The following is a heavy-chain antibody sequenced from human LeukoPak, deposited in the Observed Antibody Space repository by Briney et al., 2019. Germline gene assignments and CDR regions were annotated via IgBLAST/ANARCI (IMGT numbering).Heavy chain of an antibody. CDR1: GYTFTSYD. J-gene: IGHJ4*02. V-gene: IGHV1-69*13. Sequence: PGASVKVSCKASGYTFTSYDINWVRQAPGQGLEWMGGIIPIFGTANYAQKFQGRVTITADESTSTAYMELSSLRSEDTAVYYCARDDPTTGVDYWGQGTLVTVSS. CDR2: IIPIFGTA. CDR3: ARDDPTTGVDY. D-gene: IGHD1-26*01.